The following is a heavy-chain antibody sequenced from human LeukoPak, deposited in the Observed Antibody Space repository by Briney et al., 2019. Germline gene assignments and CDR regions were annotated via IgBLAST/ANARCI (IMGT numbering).Heavy chain of an antibody. J-gene: IGHJ4*02. D-gene: IGHD4-17*01. Sequence: PSETLSLTCAVYGGSFSGYYWSWIRQPPGKGLEWIGEINHSGSTNYNPSLKSQVTISVDTSKNQFSLKLSSVTAADTAVYYCARDYGDSDSLDYWGQGTLVTVSS. V-gene: IGHV4-34*01. CDR1: GGSFSGYY. CDR2: INHSGST. CDR3: ARDYGDSDSLDY.